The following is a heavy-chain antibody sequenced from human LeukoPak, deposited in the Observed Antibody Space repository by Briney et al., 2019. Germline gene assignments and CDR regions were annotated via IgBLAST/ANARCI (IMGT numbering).Heavy chain of an antibody. D-gene: IGHD3-10*01. J-gene: IGHJ4*02. CDR2: IRYDGSNK. V-gene: IGHV3-30*02. CDR3: AKDLGSGSYVIDY. Sequence: GGSLRLSCAASGFTFSISGMHWVRQAPGKGLEGVAFIRYDGSNKYYADSVKGRFTISRDNSKNTLYLQMNSLRAEDTAVYYCAKDLGSGSYVIDYWGQGTLVTVSS. CDR1: GFTFSISG.